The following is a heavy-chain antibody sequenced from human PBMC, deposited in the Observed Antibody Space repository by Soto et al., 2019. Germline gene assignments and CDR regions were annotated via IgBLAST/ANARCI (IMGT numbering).Heavy chain of an antibody. CDR1: GYTFTSYG. Sequence: QVPLVQSGAEVKKPGASVKVSCKASGYTFTSYGISWVRQAPGQGLEWMGWISAYNGNTNYAQKLQGRVTMTTDTSTSTAYMELRSLRSDDTAVYYCASDHDYVWGSYRPRYGHHYWGQGTLVTVSS. J-gene: IGHJ4*02. V-gene: IGHV1-18*01. D-gene: IGHD3-16*02. CDR2: ISAYNGNT. CDR3: ASDHDYVWGSYRPRYGHHY.